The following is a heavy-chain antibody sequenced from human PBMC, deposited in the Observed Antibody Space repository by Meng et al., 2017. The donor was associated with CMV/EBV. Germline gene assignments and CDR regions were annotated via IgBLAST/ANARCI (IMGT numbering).Heavy chain of an antibody. D-gene: IGHD1-1*01. CDR2: INPNSGGT. J-gene: IGHJ4*02. CDR1: GYTFTGYY. CDR3: VGDHNWGPDY. V-gene: IGHV1-2*02. Sequence: QGQLVPSGAEVKKPGASVKVSCKASGYTFTGYYMPWVRQAPGQGLEWMGWINPNSGGTNYAQKFQDRVTMTRDTSISTVYMELSRLTSDDTAVYYCVGDHNWGPDYWGQGTLVTVSS.